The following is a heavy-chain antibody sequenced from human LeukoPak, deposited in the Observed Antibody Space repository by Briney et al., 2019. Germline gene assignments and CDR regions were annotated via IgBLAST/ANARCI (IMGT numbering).Heavy chain of an antibody. D-gene: IGHD3-9*01. CDR1: GFSLSTSGVG. J-gene: IGHJ4*02. V-gene: IGHV2-5*02. Sequence: SGPTLVNPTQTLTLTCTFSGFSLSTSGVGVGWIRQPPGKALEWLTLIYWDDDKRYSPSLKIRLTITKDTSKNQVVLTMTNMDPVDTATYYCAHGRLNYDILTGYFDYWGQGTLVTVSS. CDR3: AHGRLNYDILTGYFDY. CDR2: IYWDDDK.